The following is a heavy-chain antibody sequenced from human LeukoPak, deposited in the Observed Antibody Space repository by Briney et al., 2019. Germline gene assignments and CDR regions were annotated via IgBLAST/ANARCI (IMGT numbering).Heavy chain of an antibody. CDR1: GFTVTGNY. J-gene: IGHJ3*02. CDR3: ARASYTGGWRGALDI. V-gene: IGHV3-53*04. D-gene: IGHD6-19*01. Sequence: PGGSLRLSCAASGFTVTGNYMSWVRHAPGKGLEWVSEIYTDGSTFYADSVKGPFTISRHNSKNTLYLQMNSLRAEDTAIYYCARASYTGGWRGALDIWGQGTMVTVSS. CDR2: IYTDGST.